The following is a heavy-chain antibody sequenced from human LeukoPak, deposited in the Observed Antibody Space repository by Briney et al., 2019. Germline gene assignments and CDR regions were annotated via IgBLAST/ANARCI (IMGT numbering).Heavy chain of an antibody. V-gene: IGHV4-34*01. CDR2: INHSGST. CDR1: GGSFSGYY. J-gene: IGHJ4*02. CDR3: ARRGWLLYY. Sequence: PSETLSLTCAVYGGSFSGYYWSWIRQPPGKGLEWIGEINHSGSTNYNPSLKSRVTISVDTSKNQFSLKLSSVTAADTAVYYCARRGWLLYYWGQGTLVTVSS. D-gene: IGHD5-12*01.